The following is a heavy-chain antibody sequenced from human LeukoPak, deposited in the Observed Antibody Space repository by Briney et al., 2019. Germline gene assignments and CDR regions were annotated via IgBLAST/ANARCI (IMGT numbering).Heavy chain of an antibody. CDR2: IFYSGST. J-gene: IGHJ4*02. Sequence: PSETLSLTCTVSGGSISSSNYYWGWIRQPPGKGLEWIGSIFYSGSTYYNPSLKSRVTISVDTSKNQFSLKLNSVTAADTAVYYCARDTGFYFDYWGQGTLVTVSS. CDR1: GGSISSSNYY. V-gene: IGHV4-39*07. D-gene: IGHD4-11*01. CDR3: ARDTGFYFDY.